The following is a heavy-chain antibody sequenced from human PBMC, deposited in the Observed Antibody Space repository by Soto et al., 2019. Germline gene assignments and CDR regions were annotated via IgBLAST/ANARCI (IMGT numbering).Heavy chain of an antibody. CDR3: ARVDRYYDFWSGYNTGCWFDP. V-gene: IGHV4-31*03. Sequence: QVQLQESGPGLVKPSQTLSLTCTVSGGSISSGGYYWSWIRQHPGKGLEWIGYIYYSGSTYYNPSLKSRVTISVDTSKNQFSLKLSSVTAADTAVYYCARVDRYYDFWSGYNTGCWFDPWGHGTLVTVSS. CDR1: GGSISSGGYY. D-gene: IGHD3-3*01. CDR2: IYYSGST. J-gene: IGHJ5*02.